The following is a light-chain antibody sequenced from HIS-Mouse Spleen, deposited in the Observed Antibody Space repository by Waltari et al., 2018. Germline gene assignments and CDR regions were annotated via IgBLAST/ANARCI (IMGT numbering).Light chain of an antibody. J-gene: IGLJ2*01. Sequence: QSALTQPASVSWSPGQSITISCTGTSSDVGGYNYVSWYQQHPGKAPKLMIYEVSKRPSGVSNRFSGSKSGNTASLTISGLQAEDEADYYCSSYTSSSTPVVFGGGTKLTVL. CDR1: SSDVGGYNY. CDR3: SSYTSSSTPVV. CDR2: EVS. V-gene: IGLV2-14*01.